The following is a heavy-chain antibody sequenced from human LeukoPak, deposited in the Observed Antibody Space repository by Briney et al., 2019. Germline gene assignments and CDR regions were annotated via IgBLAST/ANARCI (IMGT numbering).Heavy chain of an antibody. CDR3: ARAKKSGWYDEAFDY. CDR2: IYSGGST. Sequence: GGSLRLSCAASGFTVSSNYMSWVRQAPGKGLEGVSVIYSGGSTYYADSVKGRFTISRDNSKNTLYLQMNSLRAEDTAVYYCARAKKSGWYDEAFDYWGQGTLVTVSS. V-gene: IGHV3-53*01. CDR1: GFTVSSNY. J-gene: IGHJ4*02. D-gene: IGHD6-19*01.